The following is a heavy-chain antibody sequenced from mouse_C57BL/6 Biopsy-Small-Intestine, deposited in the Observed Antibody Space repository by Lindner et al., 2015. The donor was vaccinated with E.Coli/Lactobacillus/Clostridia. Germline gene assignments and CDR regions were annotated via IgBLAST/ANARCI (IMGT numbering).Heavy chain of an antibody. J-gene: IGHJ3*02. CDR3: ANWDVSGY. D-gene: IGHD4-1*01. CDR1: GYTFSDYE. CDR2: IDPETGGT. V-gene: IGHV1-15*01. Sequence: VQLQESGAELVRPGASVTLSCKASGYTFSDYEMHWVKQTPVHGLEWIGSIDPETGGTAYNQKFKAKAILTADKSSSTAYMELRSLTSEDSAVYFCANWDVSGYWGQGTLVTVSA.